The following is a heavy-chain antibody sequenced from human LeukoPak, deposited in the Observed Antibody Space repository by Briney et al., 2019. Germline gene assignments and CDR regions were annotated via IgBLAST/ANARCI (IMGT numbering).Heavy chain of an antibody. CDR2: IKPKSGGT. V-gene: IGHV1-2*06. CDR3: AREGPLSGYYFPDY. Sequence: ASVKVSCKASGYTFTGYYMHWVRQAPGQGLEWMGRIKPKSGGTNYAQKLQGRVTMTRDTSISTAYMELSRLRSDDTAVYYCAREGPLSGYYFPDYWGQGTLVTVSS. CDR1: GYTFTGYY. D-gene: IGHD3-22*01. J-gene: IGHJ4*02.